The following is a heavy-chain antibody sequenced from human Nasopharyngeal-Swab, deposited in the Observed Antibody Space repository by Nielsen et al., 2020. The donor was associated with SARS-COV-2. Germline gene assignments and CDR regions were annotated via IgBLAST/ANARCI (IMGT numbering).Heavy chain of an antibody. V-gene: IGHV1-46*01. Sequence: ASVKVSCKASGYTFTSYYMHWVRQAPGQGLEWMGIINPSGGSTSYAQKFQGRVTMTRDTSTSTVYMELSSLRSEDTAVYYCARAPPHSWFGELPSNGMDAWGQGTTVTVSS. D-gene: IGHD3-10*01. CDR2: INPSGGST. CDR1: GYTFTSYY. CDR3: ARAPPHSWFGELPSNGMDA. J-gene: IGHJ6*02.